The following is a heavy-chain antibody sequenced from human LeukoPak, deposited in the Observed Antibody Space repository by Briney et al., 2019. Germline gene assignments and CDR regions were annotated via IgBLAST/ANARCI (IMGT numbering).Heavy chain of an antibody. Sequence: GRSLRLSCAASGFTFSSYAMHWVRQAPGKGLEWVAVISYDGSNKYYADSVKGRFTISRDNSKNTLYLQMNSLRAEDTAVYYCARAPPNYYDSSGYYLFSYAFDIWGQGTMVTVSS. CDR3: ARAPPNYYDSSGYYLFSYAFDI. J-gene: IGHJ3*02. CDR2: ISYDGSNK. V-gene: IGHV3-30-3*01. D-gene: IGHD3-22*01. CDR1: GFTFSSYA.